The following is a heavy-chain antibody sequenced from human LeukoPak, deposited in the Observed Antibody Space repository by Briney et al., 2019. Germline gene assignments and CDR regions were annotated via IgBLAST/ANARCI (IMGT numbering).Heavy chain of an antibody. CDR3: ARDRNDFWSGRRGVDY. V-gene: IGHV3-7*01. CDR1: GFTFSSYW. D-gene: IGHD3-3*01. Sequence: GGSLRLSCAASGFTFSSYWMSWVRQAPGKGLEWVANIKQDGSEKYYVDSVKGRFTISRDNAKNSLYLLMNSLRAEDTAVYYCARDRNDFWSGRRGVDYWGQGTLVTVSS. J-gene: IGHJ4*02. CDR2: IKQDGSEK.